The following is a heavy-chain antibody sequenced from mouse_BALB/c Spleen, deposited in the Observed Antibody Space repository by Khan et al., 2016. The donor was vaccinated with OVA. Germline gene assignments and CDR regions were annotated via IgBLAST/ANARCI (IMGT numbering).Heavy chain of an antibody. V-gene: IGHV2-6-1*01. CDR2: IWSDGST. Sequence: VQLVESGPGLVAPSQSLSITCTISGFSLTNYGVHWVRQPPGKGLEWLVVIWSDGSTAYNSALNSRLSISKDNSKIQVFLKMNSLQTDDTAMYYCARQPYYHYYITDYCGQGTSVTVSS. J-gene: IGHJ4*01. CDR1: GFSLTNYG. D-gene: IGHD2-10*01. CDR3: ARQPYYHYYITDY.